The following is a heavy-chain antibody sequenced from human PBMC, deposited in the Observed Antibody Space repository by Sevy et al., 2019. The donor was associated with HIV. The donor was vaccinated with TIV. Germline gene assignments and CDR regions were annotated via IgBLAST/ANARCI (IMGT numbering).Heavy chain of an antibody. V-gene: IGHV3-30*02. Sequence: GGSLRLSCTASGFTFSNFGMHWVRQVPGKGLEWVTFIRSDGSDKYYAASVKGRFTISSDDSKNTLYLQMDSLRAEDTAIYYCAKDLAGPGRRYFDYWGQGTLVTVSS. CDR3: AKDLAGPGRRYFDY. D-gene: IGHD6-13*01. J-gene: IGHJ4*02. CDR1: GFTFSNFG. CDR2: IRSDGSDK.